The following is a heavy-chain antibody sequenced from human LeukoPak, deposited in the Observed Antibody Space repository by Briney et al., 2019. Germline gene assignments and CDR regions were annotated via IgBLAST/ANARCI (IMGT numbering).Heavy chain of an antibody. Sequence: PSETLSLTCTVSGGSISSYYWSWIRQPPGKGLEWIGYIYYSGSTNYNPSLKSRVTISVDTSKNQFSLKLSSVTAADTAVYYCARDRRIAAAGAFDYWGQGTLVTVSS. D-gene: IGHD6-13*01. CDR2: IYYSGST. V-gene: IGHV4-59*01. CDR1: GGSISSYY. CDR3: ARDRRIAAAGAFDY. J-gene: IGHJ4*02.